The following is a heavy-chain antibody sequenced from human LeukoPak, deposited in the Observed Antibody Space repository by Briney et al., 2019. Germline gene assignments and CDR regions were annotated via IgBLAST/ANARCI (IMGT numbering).Heavy chain of an antibody. CDR3: ATSRSGYSYADY. J-gene: IGHJ4*02. CDR2: IYYSGST. V-gene: IGHV4-59*08. Sequence: SETLSLTCTVSGGSISGYYWSWIRQPPGKGLEWIAYIYYSGSTNYNPSLKSRVIISVDTSKNQFSLKLSSVTAADTAVYYCATSRSGYSYADYWGQGTLVTVSS. CDR1: GGSISGYY. D-gene: IGHD5-18*01.